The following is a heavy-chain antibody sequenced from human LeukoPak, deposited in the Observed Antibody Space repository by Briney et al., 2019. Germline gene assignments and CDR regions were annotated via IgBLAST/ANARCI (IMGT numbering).Heavy chain of an antibody. CDR1: GYTFTNCD. J-gene: IGHJ4*02. D-gene: IGHD2-2*01. CDR3: ARGRYCSSTSCSPSFYFDF. V-gene: IGHV1-18*01. Sequence: ASVTVSCKASGYTFTNCDISWVRQAPGQGLEWMGWISAYNGNINYAQNFQGRVTMTTDTSTSTAYMELRSLRSDDTAVYYCARGRYCSSTSCSPSFYFDFWGQGTLVTVSS. CDR2: ISAYNGNI.